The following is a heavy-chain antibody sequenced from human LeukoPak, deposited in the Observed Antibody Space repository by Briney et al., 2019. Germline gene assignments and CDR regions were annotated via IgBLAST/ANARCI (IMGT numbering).Heavy chain of an antibody. CDR1: GFPFSSYE. CDR3: ARDSVGDLLDY. Sequence: PGGSLRLSCEGSGFPFSSYEMNWLRQARGKGLEWVSHIDSGGITIYYADSVKGRFTISRDNAKNSIYLQMDSLRVEDTAIYYCARDSVGDLLDYWGQGTPVTVSS. J-gene: IGHJ4*02. V-gene: IGHV3-48*03. CDR2: IDSGGITI. D-gene: IGHD4-17*01.